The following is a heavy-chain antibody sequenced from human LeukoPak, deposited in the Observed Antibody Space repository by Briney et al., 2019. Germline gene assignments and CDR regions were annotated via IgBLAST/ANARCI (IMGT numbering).Heavy chain of an antibody. Sequence: PSETLSLTCTVSGYSISSGYYWGWIRQPPGKGLEWIGSIYHSGSTYYNPSLKSRVTISVDTSKNQYSLKLSPVTAADTAVYYCARGTNGVKWGQGTLVTVSS. CDR1: GYSISSGYY. CDR2: IYHSGST. CDR3: ARGTNGVK. J-gene: IGHJ4*02. D-gene: IGHD2-8*01. V-gene: IGHV4-38-2*02.